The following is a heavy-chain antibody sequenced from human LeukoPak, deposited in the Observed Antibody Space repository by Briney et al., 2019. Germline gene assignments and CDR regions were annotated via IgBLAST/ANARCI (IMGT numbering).Heavy chain of an antibody. CDR2: IIPIFGTA. CDR1: GGTSSSYA. CDR3: AREGGYSSSSATEYFDL. D-gene: IGHD6-13*01. J-gene: IGHJ2*01. Sequence: GASVKVSCKASGGTSSSYAISWVRQAPGQGLEWMGGIIPIFGTANYAQKFQGRVTITADESTSTAYMELSSLRSEDTAVYYCAREGGYSSSSATEYFDLWGRGTLVTVSS. V-gene: IGHV1-69*13.